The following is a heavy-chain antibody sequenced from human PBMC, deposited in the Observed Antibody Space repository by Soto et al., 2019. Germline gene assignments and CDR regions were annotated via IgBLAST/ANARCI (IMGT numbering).Heavy chain of an antibody. CDR3: ARGPNYDSSGYFDYWGQGTLVTVSSGVDYYGMDV. D-gene: IGHD3-22*01. Sequence: KPSETLSLTCAVYGGSFSGYYWSWIRQPPGKGLEWIGEINHSGSTNYNPSLKSRVTISVDTSKNQFSLKLSSVTAADTAVYYCARGPNYDSSGYFDYWGQGTLVTVSSGVDYYGMDVWGQGTTVTVSS. CDR1: GGSFSGYY. CDR2: INHSGST. J-gene: IGHJ6*02. V-gene: IGHV4-34*01.